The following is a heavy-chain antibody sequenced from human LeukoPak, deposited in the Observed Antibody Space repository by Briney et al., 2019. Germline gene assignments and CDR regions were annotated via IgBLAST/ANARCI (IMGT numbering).Heavy chain of an antibody. CDR1: GFTFSSYE. J-gene: IGHJ3*02. V-gene: IGHV3-48*03. CDR2: VSKSGGTM. CDR3: ATAVI. Sequence: GGSLRLSCEASGFTFSSYEMNWFRQAPGKGQEWVSYVSKSGGTMKNADSVKGRFTVSRDNAKNSLYLQMNSLTAEDTAVYYCATAVIRGRGTMVTVSS.